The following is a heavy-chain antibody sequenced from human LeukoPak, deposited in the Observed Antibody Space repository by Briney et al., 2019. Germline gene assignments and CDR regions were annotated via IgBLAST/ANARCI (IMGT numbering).Heavy chain of an antibody. CDR1: GASISSSSYY. CDR2: IYYSGKT. CDR3: TRANGYGLIDY. D-gene: IGHD3-10*01. J-gene: IGHJ4*02. V-gene: IGHV4-39*07. Sequence: SETLSLTCTVSGASISSSSYYWGWIRQPPGKGLEWIGSIYYSGKTYYNSSLRSRVTISLDTSKKQFSLNLFYVTAADTAMYYCTRANGYGLIDYWDKGTLVTVSS.